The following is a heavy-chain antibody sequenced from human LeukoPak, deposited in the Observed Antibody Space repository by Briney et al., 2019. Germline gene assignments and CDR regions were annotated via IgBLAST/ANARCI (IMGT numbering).Heavy chain of an antibody. CDR3: ARDRGVDTAMVNWFDP. J-gene: IGHJ5*02. V-gene: IGHV3-23*01. CDR1: GFTFSNHG. Sequence: GGSLRLSCAASGFTFSNHGMNWVRQAPGKGLEWVSGISPSGDITYYADSVKGRFTISRDNAKNSLYLQMNSLRAEDTALYYCARDRGVDTAMVNWFDPWGQGTLVTVSS. CDR2: ISPSGDIT. D-gene: IGHD5-18*01.